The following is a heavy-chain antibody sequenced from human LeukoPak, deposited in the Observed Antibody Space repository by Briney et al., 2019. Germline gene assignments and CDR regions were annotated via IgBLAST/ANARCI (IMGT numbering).Heavy chain of an antibody. J-gene: IGHJ6*03. D-gene: IGHD4-17*01. CDR1: GITVSSNY. CDR3: ARDHGDYDVDYYYMDV. CDR2: IYSGGST. V-gene: IGHV3-66*01. Sequence: GGSLRLSCAASGITVSSNYMSWVRQAPGKGLEWVSVIYSGGSTYYADSVKGRFTISRDNSKNTLYLQMNSLRAEDTAVYYCARDHGDYDVDYYYMDVWGKGTTVTISS.